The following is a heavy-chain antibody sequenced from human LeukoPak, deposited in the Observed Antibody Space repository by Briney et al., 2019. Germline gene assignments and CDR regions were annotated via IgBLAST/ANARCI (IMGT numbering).Heavy chain of an antibody. V-gene: IGHV1-8*03. CDR3: ARDRGEWAQPDY. CDR1: GYTFTSYD. Sequence: ASVKVSCKASGYTFTSYDINWVRQATGQGLEWMGWMNPNSGNTGYAQKFQGRVTITRNTSISTAYMELRSLRSDDTAVYYCARDRGEWAQPDYWGQGTLVTVSS. J-gene: IGHJ4*02. CDR2: MNPNSGNT. D-gene: IGHD1-26*01.